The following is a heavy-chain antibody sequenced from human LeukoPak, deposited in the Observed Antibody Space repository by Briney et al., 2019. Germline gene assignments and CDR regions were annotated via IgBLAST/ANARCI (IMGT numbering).Heavy chain of an antibody. CDR3: AKSGGYGLIDY. D-gene: IGHD1-26*01. CDR1: GASISGSGYY. V-gene: IGHV4-39*01. Sequence: SETLSLTCTVSGASISGSGYYWGWIRQPPGKGLEWIGSIYSSGSTYYSASLQSRVTISIETSKNQISLRLNSVTAADTAMYYCAKSGGYGLIDYWGQGTLVTVSS. CDR2: IYSSGST. J-gene: IGHJ4*02.